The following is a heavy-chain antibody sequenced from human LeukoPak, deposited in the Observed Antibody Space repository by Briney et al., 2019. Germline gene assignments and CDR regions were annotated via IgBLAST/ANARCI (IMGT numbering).Heavy chain of an antibody. CDR3: ARELLGEGPDAFDV. D-gene: IGHD3-16*01. CDR2: IWHDGATK. CDR1: GFIFSNYA. V-gene: IGHV3-33*01. J-gene: IGHJ3*01. Sequence: PGGPLRLSCKTSGFIFSNYAMHWVRQAPGKGLDWVAMIWHDGATKFYADSVKGRFTISRDNSKDTLYLQMDSLRAEDTAVFYCARELLGEGPDAFDVWGQGTIVTVSS.